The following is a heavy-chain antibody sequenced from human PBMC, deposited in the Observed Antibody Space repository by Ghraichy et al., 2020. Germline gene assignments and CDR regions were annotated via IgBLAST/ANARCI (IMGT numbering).Heavy chain of an antibody. V-gene: IGHV3-74*01. CDR2: IYSDGSGT. CDR3: ARDRTRGMDV. Sequence: LSLTCAASGFIFSGFWMHWVRQAPGKGLVWVSRIYSDGSGTSYADSVKGRFTISRDNAKNTLYLQMNTLRAEDTAVYYCARDRTRGMDVWGHGTTVTVS. J-gene: IGHJ6*02. CDR1: GFIFSGFW.